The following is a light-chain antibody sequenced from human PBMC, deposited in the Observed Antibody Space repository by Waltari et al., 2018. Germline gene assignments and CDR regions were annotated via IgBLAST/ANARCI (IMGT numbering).Light chain of an antibody. CDR2: LNT. V-gene: IGLV1-40*01. CDR3: QSYDSTLRPSGVI. J-gene: IGLJ2*01. CDR1: RSDIGAGND. Sequence: QSVLTQPPSVSGAPGQTVTISCTGGRSDIGAGNDVHWYQQHQGAAPKLLIYLNTNRASGVPGRCSASKTGNSASLAITGLQAEDEADYYCQSYDSTLRPSGVIFGGGTHLTVL.